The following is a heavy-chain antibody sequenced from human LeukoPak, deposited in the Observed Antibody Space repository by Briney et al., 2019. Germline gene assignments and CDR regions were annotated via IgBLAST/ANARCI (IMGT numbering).Heavy chain of an antibody. V-gene: IGHV3-21*04. J-gene: IGHJ6*02. D-gene: IGHD2-15*01. CDR2: ISSSSNHV. CDR1: GFTFSTYS. CDR3: ARDLRGRCSGGSCYSGNYYYYGMDV. Sequence: PGGSLRLSCAASGFTFSTYSMNWVRQAPGKGLEWVSSISSSSNHVYTADSLKGRFTISRDNAKNSLYLQMNSLRAEDTAVYYCARDLRGRCSGGSCYSGNYYYYGMDVWGQGTTVTVSS.